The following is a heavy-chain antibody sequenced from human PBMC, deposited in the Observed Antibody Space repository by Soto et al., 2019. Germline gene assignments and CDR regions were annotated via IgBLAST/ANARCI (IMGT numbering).Heavy chain of an antibody. D-gene: IGHD2-15*01. J-gene: IGHJ6*02. CDR1: GGTFSSYA. V-gene: IGHV1-69*13. CDR2: IIPIFGTA. Sequence: SVKVSCKASGGTFSSYAISWVRQAPGQGLEWMGGIIPIFGTANYAQKFQGRVTITADESTSTAYMELSSLRPEDTAVYYCARLLLMTPWHYYYYGMDVWGQGTTVTVSS. CDR3: ARLLLMTPWHYYYYGMDV.